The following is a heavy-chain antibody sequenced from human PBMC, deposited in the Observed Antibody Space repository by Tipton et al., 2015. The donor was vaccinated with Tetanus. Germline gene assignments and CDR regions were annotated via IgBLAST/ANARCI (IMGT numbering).Heavy chain of an antibody. V-gene: IGHV4-4*02. J-gene: IGHJ4*02. Sequence: TLSLTCAVSGASISSSDWWSWIRQPPGKGLEWIGDISHSGSSNYNPSLKSRLTISLDKSKNQFSLKLSSVTAADTAVYYCARIHDFWSGYFDFWGQGTLVSVSS. CDR3: ARIHDFWSGYFDF. D-gene: IGHD3-3*01. CDR2: ISHSGSS. CDR1: GASISSSDW.